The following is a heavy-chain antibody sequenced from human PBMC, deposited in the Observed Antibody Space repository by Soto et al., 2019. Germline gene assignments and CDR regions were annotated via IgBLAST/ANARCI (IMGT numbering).Heavy chain of an antibody. J-gene: IGHJ4*02. V-gene: IGHV4-34*01. CDR1: GGSFTTYY. Sequence: QVQLHQWGAGLLKPSETLSLTCAVYGGSFTTYYWSWIRQSPWKGLEWIGEINHSGFTNYNPSLASRVTTSVDTYKNQFSLKLRSVTAADTAIYYCARRYCSDSYCSYFDYWGRGTLVSVSS. D-gene: IGHD2-15*01. CDR2: INHSGFT. CDR3: ARRYCSDSYCSYFDY.